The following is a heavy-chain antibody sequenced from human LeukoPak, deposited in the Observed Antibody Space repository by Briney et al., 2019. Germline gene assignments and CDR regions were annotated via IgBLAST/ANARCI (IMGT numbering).Heavy chain of an antibody. V-gene: IGHV3-23*01. CDR2: ISGSGGST. J-gene: IGHJ4*02. Sequence: GRSLRLSCAASGFTFSSYAMSWVRQAPGKGLEWVSAISGSGGSTYYADSVKGRFTISRDNSKNTLYLQMNSLRAEDTAVYYCAKDDEDGDYIFDYWGQGTLVTVSS. CDR1: GFTFSSYA. CDR3: AKDDEDGDYIFDY. D-gene: IGHD4-17*01.